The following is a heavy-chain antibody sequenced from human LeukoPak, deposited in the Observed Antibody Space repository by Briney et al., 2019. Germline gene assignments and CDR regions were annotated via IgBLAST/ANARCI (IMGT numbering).Heavy chain of an antibody. V-gene: IGHV4-59*01. D-gene: IGHD5-12*01. CDR3: ARLPSRGRFDP. J-gene: IGHJ5*02. CDR1: GGSISSYY. Sequence: PSETLSLTCTVSGGSISSYYWSWIRQPPGKGLEWIGYIYYSGSTNYNPSFKSRVTISVDTSKNQFSLKLSSVTAADTAVYYCARLPSRGRFDPWGQGTLVTVSS. CDR2: IYYSGST.